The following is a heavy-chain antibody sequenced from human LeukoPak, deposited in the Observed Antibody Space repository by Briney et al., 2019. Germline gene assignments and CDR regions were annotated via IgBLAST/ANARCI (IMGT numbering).Heavy chain of an antibody. J-gene: IGHJ4*02. D-gene: IGHD3-22*01. CDR1: GYTFTSYY. Sequence: ASVKVSCKASGYTFTSYYMHWVRQAPGQGLEWMGIINPSSGSTTYAQNFQGRVTMTRDMSTSTVQMELSSLRSEDTAVYYCARAAYTMIYLMKYWGQGSQVTVSS. V-gene: IGHV1-46*01. CDR3: ARAAYTMIYLMKY. CDR2: INPSSGST.